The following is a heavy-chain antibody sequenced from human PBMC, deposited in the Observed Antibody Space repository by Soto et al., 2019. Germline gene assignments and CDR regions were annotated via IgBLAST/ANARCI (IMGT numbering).Heavy chain of an antibody. CDR1: GFTLSDYY. CDR2: ISSSGSTI. CDR3: ARDPEDIVVVPAATRPVDY. Sequence: QVQLVESGGGLVKPGGSLRLSCAASGFTLSDYYMSWIRQAPGKGLEWVSYISSSGSTIYYADSVKGRFTISRDSAKNSLSLQMNSLRAEDTAVYYCARDPEDIVVVPAATRPVDYWGQGTLVTVSS. D-gene: IGHD2-2*01. J-gene: IGHJ4*02. V-gene: IGHV3-11*01.